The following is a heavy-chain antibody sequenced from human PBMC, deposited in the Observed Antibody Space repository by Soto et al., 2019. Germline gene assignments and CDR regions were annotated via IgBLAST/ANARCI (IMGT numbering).Heavy chain of an antibody. CDR3: AKDRSYSSGWLQVDY. CDR2: ISYDGSTK. D-gene: IGHD6-19*01. V-gene: IGHV3-30*18. CDR1: AFTFSSYG. Sequence: HPWWSLRRSCAPCAFTFSSYGMHWVRQAPSKRLKWVALISYDGSTKSYADSVKGRFTISRDTSKNTLYLQLTSLPAEETAVYYRAKDRSYSSGWLQVDYWGQGNLVTVS. J-gene: IGHJ4*02.